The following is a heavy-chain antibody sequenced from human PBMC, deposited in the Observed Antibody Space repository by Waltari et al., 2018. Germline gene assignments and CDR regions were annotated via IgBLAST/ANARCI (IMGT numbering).Heavy chain of an antibody. V-gene: IGHV3-7*04. CDR3: ARGGSYINS. Sequence: DVQLVESGGGSVQPGGSLRLSCVASNFTFSRYWMSWVRQAPGKWREWVANIRHDGDAKDYVDSVKGRFTISRDNAKNSLFLQMNSLKAEVTAVYYCARGGSYINSWGQGTRVTVSS. J-gene: IGHJ5*02. CDR1: NFTFSRYW. D-gene: IGHD3-16*01. CDR2: IRHDGDAK.